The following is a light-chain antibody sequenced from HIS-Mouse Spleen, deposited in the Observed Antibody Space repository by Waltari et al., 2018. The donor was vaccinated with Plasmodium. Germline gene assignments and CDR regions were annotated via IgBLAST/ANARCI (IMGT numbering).Light chain of an antibody. CDR3: QQYNNWYT. CDR1: QRVSSN. J-gene: IGKJ2*01. Sequence: EIVMTQSPATLSVSPGERATLSCRASQRVSSNLAWYQQKPGQAPRLLSYGASTRATGIPARFSGSGSGTEFTLTISSLQSEDFAVYYCQQYNNWYTFGQGTKLEI. CDR2: GAS. V-gene: IGKV3-15*01.